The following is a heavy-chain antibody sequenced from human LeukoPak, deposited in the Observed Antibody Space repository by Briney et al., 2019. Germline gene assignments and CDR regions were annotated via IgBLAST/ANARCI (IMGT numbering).Heavy chain of an antibody. V-gene: IGHV3-20*04. CDR2: INWNGGST. Sequence: GGSLRLSCAASGFTFDDYGMSWVRQAPGKGLEWVSGINWNGGSTGYADSVKGRFTISRDNAKNSPYLQMNSLRAEDTALYYCARASWGGYYKGEIDYWGQGTLVTVSS. D-gene: IGHD3-3*01. J-gene: IGHJ4*02. CDR3: ARASWGGYYKGEIDY. CDR1: GFTFDDYG.